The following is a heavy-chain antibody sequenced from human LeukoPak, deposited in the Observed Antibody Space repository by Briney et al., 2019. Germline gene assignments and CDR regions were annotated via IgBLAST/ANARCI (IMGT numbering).Heavy chain of an antibody. CDR1: GYSISSGYY. CDR2: IYHSGST. V-gene: IGHV4-38-2*02. CDR3: ARVHHPGGDVDY. J-gene: IGHJ4*02. Sequence: PSETLSLTCTVSGYSISSGYYWGWIRQPPGKGLEWIGSIYHSGSTYYNPSLKSRVTISVDTSKNQFSLKLSSVTAADTAVYYCARVHHPGGDVDYWGQGTLVTVSS. D-gene: IGHD3-16*01.